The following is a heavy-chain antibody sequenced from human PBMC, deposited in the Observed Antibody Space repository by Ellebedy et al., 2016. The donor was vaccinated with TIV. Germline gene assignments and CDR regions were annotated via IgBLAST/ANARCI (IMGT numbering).Heavy chain of an antibody. V-gene: IGHV1-46*02. D-gene: IGHD1-26*01. CDR2: IDPSGGGT. CDR3: ARNSDVVRIPSAYGSSFDI. J-gene: IGHJ3*02. CDR1: GGIFNSNA. Sequence: ASVKVSCKASGGIFNSNAISWVRQAPGQGLEWMGIIDPSGGGTTYSQKFHGRVTVTSDTSTSTVYMELRSLRSEDTAIYYCARNSDVVRIPSAYGSSFDIWGQGTMVTVSS.